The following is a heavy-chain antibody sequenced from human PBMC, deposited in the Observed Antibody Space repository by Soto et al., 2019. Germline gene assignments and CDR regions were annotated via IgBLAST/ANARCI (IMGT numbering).Heavy chain of an antibody. J-gene: IGHJ4*02. CDR1: GYIFTTYS. V-gene: IGHV1-46*01. CDR3: ARVRSSGQEFDY. D-gene: IGHD6-25*01. Sequence: QVQLVQSGAEMKRPGASVILSCKASGYIFTTYSIHWVRQTAGQGLEWMAKVDPRDGSTGYAQKFRGRVSRDWDTSTGTVSMEVSSLTSDDTATYYWARVRSSGQEFDYWGQGTQVTVSS. CDR2: VDPRDGST.